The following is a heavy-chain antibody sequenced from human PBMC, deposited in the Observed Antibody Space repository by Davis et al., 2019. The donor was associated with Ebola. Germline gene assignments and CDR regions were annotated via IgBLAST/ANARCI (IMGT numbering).Heavy chain of an antibody. Sequence: GESLKISCEASGFTFSDHQMTWIRQAPGKGLEWVSCISTSSSFTNYANSVQGRFAISRDNAKNSLYLQMNSLTAEDTAVYYCARGARPNYWGQGTLVTVSS. J-gene: IGHJ4*02. V-gene: IGHV3-11*06. CDR1: GFTFSDHQ. CDR3: ARGARPNY. CDR2: ISTSSSFT.